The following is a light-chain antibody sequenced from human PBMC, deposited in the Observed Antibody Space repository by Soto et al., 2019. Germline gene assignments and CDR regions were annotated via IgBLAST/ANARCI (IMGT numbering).Light chain of an antibody. V-gene: IGKV3D-15*01. CDR1: QGVSGN. CDR2: GAS. Sequence: EIVMTQSPATLSVSPGERATLSCRASQGVSGNLAWYQQKPGQAPRLLIYGASTRATGIPARFSGSGSGTEFTRTISSLQSEDFAVYYCQQYNNWPPTFGQGTKVEIK. CDR3: QQYNNWPPT. J-gene: IGKJ1*01.